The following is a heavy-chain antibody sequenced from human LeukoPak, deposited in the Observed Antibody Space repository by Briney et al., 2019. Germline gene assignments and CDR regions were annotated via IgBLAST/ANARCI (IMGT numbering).Heavy chain of an antibody. V-gene: IGHV1-18*01. CDR2: ISGYNGQA. CDR3: ARDGGITVAADDY. D-gene: IGHD6-19*01. CDR1: GYTFTSYG. J-gene: IGHJ4*02. Sequence: GASVKVSCKSSGYTFTSYGINWVRQAPGQGLEWMGWISGYNGQADYAERFQGRVTLTTDTSTSTAYMELRSLRPDDTAVYYCARDGGITVAADDYWGQGTLVTVSS.